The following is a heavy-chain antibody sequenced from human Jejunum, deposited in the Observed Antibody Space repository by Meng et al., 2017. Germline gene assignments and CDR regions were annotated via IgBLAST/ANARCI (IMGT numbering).Heavy chain of an antibody. CDR1: GFTFSNYG. D-gene: IGHD2-8*01. CDR3: GKDPNGDYLGAFDV. CDR2: ITGAGSGT. V-gene: IGHV3-23*01. Sequence: GGSLRLSCAASGFTFSNYGMVWIRQAPGKGLEWVSAITGAGSGTYHAESVKGRFSISRDNSENTLYLQMNSLRAEDTARYFCGKDPNGDYLGAFDVWGQGTRVTVSS. J-gene: IGHJ3*01.